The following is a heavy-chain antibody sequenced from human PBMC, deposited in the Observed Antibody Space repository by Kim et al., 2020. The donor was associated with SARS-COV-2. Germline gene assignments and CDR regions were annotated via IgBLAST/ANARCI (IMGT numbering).Heavy chain of an antibody. CDR1: GYTFTSYG. CDR2: ISAYNGNT. V-gene: IGHV1-18*01. CDR3: ARDLSMLGLYSSSSFVRLGDYYYGMDV. J-gene: IGHJ6*02. Sequence: ASVKVSCKASGYTFTSYGISWVRQAPGQGLEWMGWISAYNGNTNYAQKLQGRVTMTTDTSTSTAYMELRSLRSDDTAVYYCARDLSMLGLYSSSSFVRLGDYYYGMDVWGQGTTVTVSS. D-gene: IGHD6-6*01.